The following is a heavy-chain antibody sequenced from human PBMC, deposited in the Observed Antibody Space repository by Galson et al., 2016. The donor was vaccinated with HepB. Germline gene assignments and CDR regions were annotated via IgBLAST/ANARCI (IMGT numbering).Heavy chain of an antibody. Sequence: SLRLSCAASGFTFSSCAMSWVRQAPGKGLEWLSTVGSSGKTYHADPVKGRFPIPRDNSKSTLYLQMTSLRADDTAVYYCAKRVVLGATHYFDYWGQGTLVTVSS. J-gene: IGHJ4*02. D-gene: IGHD2-21*01. CDR2: VGSSGKT. CDR1: GFTFSSCA. V-gene: IGHV3-23*01. CDR3: AKRVVLGATHYFDY.